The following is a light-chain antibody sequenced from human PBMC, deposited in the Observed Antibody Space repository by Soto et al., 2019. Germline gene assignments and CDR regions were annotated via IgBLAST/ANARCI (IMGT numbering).Light chain of an antibody. Sequence: EIVMTQSPATLSVSPGERAIVSCRASQSIRDNLAWYQQTPGRAPRHLIYGASIRATGVPARFSGSGSGTEFTLTISSLQSEDFAVYYCQQYDYWPPYTFGQGTKVEI. CDR1: QSIRDN. CDR2: GAS. J-gene: IGKJ2*01. V-gene: IGKV3-15*01. CDR3: QQYDYWPPYT.